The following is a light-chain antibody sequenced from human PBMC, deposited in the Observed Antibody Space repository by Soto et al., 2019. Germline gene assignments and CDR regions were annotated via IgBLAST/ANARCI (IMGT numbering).Light chain of an antibody. CDR1: SSDVGGYKY. J-gene: IGLJ1*01. V-gene: IGLV2-14*01. CDR2: DVS. CDR3: SSYTSSSTRV. Sequence: QSALTQPASVSGSPGQSITISCTGTSSDVGGYKYVSWYQQHPGEAPKLMIYDVSNRPSGVSNRFSGSKSGNTASLTISGLQAEDEADYYCSSYTSSSTRVFGTGTKVNVL.